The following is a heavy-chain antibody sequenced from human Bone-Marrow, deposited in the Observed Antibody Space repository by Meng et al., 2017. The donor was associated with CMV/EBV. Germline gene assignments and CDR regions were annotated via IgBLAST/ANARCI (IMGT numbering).Heavy chain of an antibody. Sequence: YTFTSYDINWVRQATGQGLEWMGWMNPNSGNTGYAQKFQGRVTMTRNTSTSTAYMELSSLRSEDTAVYYCARGTTGTTRPGGDFDYWGQGTLVTVSS. J-gene: IGHJ4*02. D-gene: IGHD1-1*01. CDR3: ARGTTGTTRPGGDFDY. CDR2: MNPNSGNT. CDR1: YTFTSYD. V-gene: IGHV1-8*01.